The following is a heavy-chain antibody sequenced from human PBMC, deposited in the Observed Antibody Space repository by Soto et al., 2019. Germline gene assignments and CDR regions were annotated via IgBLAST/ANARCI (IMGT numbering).Heavy chain of an antibody. CDR1: GFTVSSYA. CDR2: ISGSGGST. CDR3: AKRDGWDFDY. J-gene: IGHJ4*01. Sequence: EVPLLDSGGGLVQPGGSLTLSCAASGFTVSSYAMSWLRQAPGKGLEWVSAISGSGGSTYYADSVKGRFTISRDNTSNTLYLHMNSLRAEDTAVYYCAKRDGWDFDYGGHGTLVTLSS. V-gene: IGHV3-23*01. D-gene: IGHD6-19*01.